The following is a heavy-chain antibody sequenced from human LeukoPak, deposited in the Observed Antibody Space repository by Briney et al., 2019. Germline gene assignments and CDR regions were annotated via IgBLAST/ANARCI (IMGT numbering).Heavy chain of an antibody. V-gene: IGHV3-20*04. CDR1: GFTFDDYG. CDR2: INWDGGST. J-gene: IGHJ4*02. CDR3: ARVGRDKYYFDY. Sequence: GGSLRLSCAASGFTFDDYGMSWVRQAPGKGLEWVSGINWDGGSTGYADSVKGRFTISRDNAKNSLYLQMNSLRAEDTALYYCARVGRDKYYFDYWGQGTLVTVSS.